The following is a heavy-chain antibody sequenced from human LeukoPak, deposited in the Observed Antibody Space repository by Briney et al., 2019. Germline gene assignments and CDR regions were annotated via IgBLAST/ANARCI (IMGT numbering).Heavy chain of an antibody. D-gene: IGHD4-11*01. V-gene: IGHV4-59*08. CDR2: IYNSGIT. CDR1: GGSISGYY. J-gene: IGHJ5*01. CDR3: ARSVPSLDYLFDS. Sequence: SETLSLTCTVSGGSISGYYWAWIRQLPGKGLEWIGYIYNSGITNYNPSLKSRVTVSVDTSKNQFSLRLTSVTAADTAVYYCARSVPSLDYLFDSWGHGTLVTVSS.